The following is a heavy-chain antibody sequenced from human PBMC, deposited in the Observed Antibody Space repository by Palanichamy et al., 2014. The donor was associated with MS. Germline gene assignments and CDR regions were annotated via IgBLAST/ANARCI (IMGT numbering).Heavy chain of an antibody. D-gene: IGHD3-10*01. CDR1: GYSISSGYV. Sequence: QVQLQESGPGLVKPSETLSLTCAVSGYSISSGYVLGLDPAAPRKGLEWIGSIYHSGSTYYNPSLKSRVTISVDTSKNQFSLKLSSVTAADTAVYYCASFMVRGVELFDYWGQGTLVTVSS. CDR2: IYHSGST. J-gene: IGHJ4*02. CDR3: ASFMVRGVELFDY. V-gene: IGHV4-38-2*01.